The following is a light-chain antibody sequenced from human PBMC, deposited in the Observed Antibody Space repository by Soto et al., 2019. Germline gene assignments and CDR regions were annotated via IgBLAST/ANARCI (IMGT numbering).Light chain of an antibody. CDR2: DAS. V-gene: IGKV1-5*01. J-gene: IGKJ4*01. CDR1: QTVSSW. CDR3: QQYDSYPLT. Sequence: DIRMNKSPPTLSVSLGDRATISCRASQTVSSWLAWYHQKPGKAPKLLIYDASNLETGIPARFSGSGSGTDFTLTISCLQSEDFAAYYCQQYDSYPLTFGGGTKVDIK.